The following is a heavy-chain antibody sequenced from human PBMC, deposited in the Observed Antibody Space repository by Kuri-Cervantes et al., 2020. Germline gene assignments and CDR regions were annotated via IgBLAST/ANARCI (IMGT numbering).Heavy chain of an antibody. Sequence: SQTLSLTCAISGDSVSSNSAAWNWIRQSPSRGLEWLGRTYYRSKWYNDYAVSVRSRISINPDTSKNQFSLKLSSVTAADTAVYYCARVTVTTIASFDYWGQGTLVTVSS. J-gene: IGHJ4*02. CDR2: TYYRSKWYN. CDR3: ARVTVTTIASFDY. V-gene: IGHV6-1*01. D-gene: IGHD4-17*01. CDR1: GDSVSSNSAA.